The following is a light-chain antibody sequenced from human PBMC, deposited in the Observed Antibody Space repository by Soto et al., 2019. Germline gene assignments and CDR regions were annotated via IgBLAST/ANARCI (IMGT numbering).Light chain of an antibody. J-gene: IGKJ1*01. Sequence: DIQMTQSPSSLSASVGDRVTITCRTSHTITTSLNWYQHKPGKAPKLLIYAISNLQSGVPSRFSGSGSGTDFTLTISTLQPEDFATYHCQQSDSTPWTFGQGTEVALK. CDR3: QQSDSTPWT. CDR1: HTITTS. CDR2: AIS. V-gene: IGKV1-39*01.